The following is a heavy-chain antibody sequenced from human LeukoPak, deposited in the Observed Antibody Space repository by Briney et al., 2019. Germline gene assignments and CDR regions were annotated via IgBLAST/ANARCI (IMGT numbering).Heavy chain of an antibody. CDR2: FYNGGST. J-gene: IGHJ4*02. CDR3: AKSHFWTGYPSDY. D-gene: IGHD3/OR15-3a*01. V-gene: IGHV4-59*01. Sequence: SETLSLTCTVSGGSISNNYRYWIRQSPGKGLEWIGNFYNGGSTNYNPSLKSRVTISVDTSKNQFFLKLNSVTAADTAVYYCAKSHFWTGYPSDYWGQGILVAVSS. CDR1: GGSISNNY.